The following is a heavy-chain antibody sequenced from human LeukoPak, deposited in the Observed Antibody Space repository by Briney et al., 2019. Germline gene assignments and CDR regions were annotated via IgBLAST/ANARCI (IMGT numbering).Heavy chain of an antibody. D-gene: IGHD5-18*01. V-gene: IGHV4-59*01. J-gene: IGHJ4*02. Sequence: PSETLSLTCTVSGGSITNYYWSWIRQPPGKGLEWIGYIYYTVSANYNPSLKSRVTMSVDTSKNPFPLTLSSVTAADTAVYSCARGPTRPVDTAMVYYFDYWGQGTLVTVSS. CDR3: ARGPTRPVDTAMVYYFDY. CDR1: GGSITNYY. CDR2: IYYTVSA.